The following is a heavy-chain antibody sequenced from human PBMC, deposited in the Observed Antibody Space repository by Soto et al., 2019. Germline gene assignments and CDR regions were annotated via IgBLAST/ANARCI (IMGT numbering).Heavy chain of an antibody. CDR3: VRDHPVLRS. Sequence: EVQLVESGGGLVEPGGSLRLSCAAFGFTFNTDAMHWVRQAPGKGPEWLSYIRRDSSTIFYGDSVKGRISISRDNAKRSLYLQIPSVRAVDTAVYYCVRDHPVLRSWGQRSLGTVSS. CDR1: GFTFNTDA. V-gene: IGHV3-48*01. J-gene: IGHJ5*02. CDR2: IRRDSSTI.